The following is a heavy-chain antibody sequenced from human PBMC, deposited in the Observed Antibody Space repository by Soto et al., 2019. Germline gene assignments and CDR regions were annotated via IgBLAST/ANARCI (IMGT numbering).Heavy chain of an antibody. J-gene: IGHJ5*02. Sequence: PGGSLRLSCAASGFTVSSNYMSWVRQAPGKGLEWVSVIYSGGSTYYADSVKGRFTISRDNSKNTLYLQMNSLRAEDTAVYYCARYSRDRGFDPWGQGTLVTVSS. V-gene: IGHV3-53*01. CDR2: IYSGGST. D-gene: IGHD6-13*01. CDR1: GFTVSSNY. CDR3: ARYSRDRGFDP.